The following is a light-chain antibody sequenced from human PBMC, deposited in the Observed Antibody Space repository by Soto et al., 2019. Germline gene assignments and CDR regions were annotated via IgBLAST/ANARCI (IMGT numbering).Light chain of an antibody. Sequence: EIVMTQSPGTLSLSPGDRATLSCRASQSVGSNLAWHQQKPGQAPRLLIYDASYRATGIPARFSGSGSGTEFTLTISSLQPEDFAVYYCQQYENYWTFGQGTNADIK. CDR2: DAS. V-gene: IGKV3D-15*01. CDR1: QSVGSN. J-gene: IGKJ1*01. CDR3: QQYENYWT.